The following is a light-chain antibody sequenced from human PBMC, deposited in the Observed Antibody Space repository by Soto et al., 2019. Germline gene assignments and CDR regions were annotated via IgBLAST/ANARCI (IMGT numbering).Light chain of an antibody. J-gene: IGLJ1*01. CDR3: SSYAGSNNWN. V-gene: IGLV2-8*01. CDR2: EVS. CDR1: SSDVGGYNY. Sequence: QSALTQPPSASGSPGQSVTISCTGTSSDVGGYNYVSWNQQHPGKAPKLMIYEVSKRPSGVPDRFSGSKSGNTASLTVSGLQAEDEADYYCSSYAGSNNWNFGTGTKLTVL.